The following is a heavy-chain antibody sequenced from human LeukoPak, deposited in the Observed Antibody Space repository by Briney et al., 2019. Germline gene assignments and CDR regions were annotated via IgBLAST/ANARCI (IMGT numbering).Heavy chain of an antibody. Sequence: PGESLKISCKGSGYSFTNYWIGWVRQMPGKGLEWMGIIYPGDYDTRYSPSFQGQVTNSADKSISTAYLQWSSLKASDTAMYYCATLVRVDTPAYWGQGTLVTVSS. CDR3: ATLVRVDTPAY. CDR2: IYPGDYDT. CDR1: GYSFTNYW. V-gene: IGHV5-51*01. J-gene: IGHJ4*02. D-gene: IGHD5-18*01.